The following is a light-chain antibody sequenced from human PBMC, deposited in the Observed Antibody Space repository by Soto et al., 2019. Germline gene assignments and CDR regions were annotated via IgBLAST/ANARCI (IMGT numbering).Light chain of an antibody. V-gene: IGLV1-44*01. CDR2: SNN. CDR1: SSNIASNT. CDR3: AAWDDSLNVV. J-gene: IGLJ2*01. Sequence: QSVLTQPPSASGTPGQRVTIYCSGSSSNIASNTVNWYQHLPGTAPKLLIYSNNQRPSGVPDRFSGSKSGTSASLAISGLQSEDEADYYCAAWDDSLNVVFGGGTKVTVL.